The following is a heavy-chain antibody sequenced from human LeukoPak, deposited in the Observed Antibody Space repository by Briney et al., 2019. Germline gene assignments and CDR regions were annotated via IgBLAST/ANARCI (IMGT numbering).Heavy chain of an antibody. Sequence: PSETLSLTCTVSGGSISSISYYWGWIRQPPGKGLEWIGSIYYSGSTYYNPSLKSRVTISVDTSKNQFSLKLSSVTAADTAVYYCASGHRDYSGDWFDPWGQGTLVTVSS. CDR2: IYYSGST. CDR1: GGSISSISYY. CDR3: ASGHRDYSGDWFDP. V-gene: IGHV4-39*01. J-gene: IGHJ5*02. D-gene: IGHD4-11*01.